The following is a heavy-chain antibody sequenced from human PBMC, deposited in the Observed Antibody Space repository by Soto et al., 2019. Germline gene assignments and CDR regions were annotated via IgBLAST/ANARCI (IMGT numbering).Heavy chain of an antibody. CDR2: ISSSSSYI. V-gene: IGHV3-21*01. CDR1: GFTFSSYS. CDR3: ARDYAGTSFWDWFDP. J-gene: IGHJ5*02. Sequence: GGSLRLSCAASGFTFSSYSMNWVRQAPGKGLEWVSSISSSSSYIYYADSVKGRFTISRDNAKNSLYLQMNSLRAEDTAVYYCARDYAGTSFWDWFDPWGQGTLVTVSS. D-gene: IGHD6-13*01.